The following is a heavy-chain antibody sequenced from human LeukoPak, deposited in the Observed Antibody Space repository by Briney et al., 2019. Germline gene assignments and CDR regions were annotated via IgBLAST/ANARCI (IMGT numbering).Heavy chain of an antibody. J-gene: IGHJ4*02. Sequence: SETLSLTCAVYGGSFSGYYWSWIRQPPGKGLEWIGEINHSGSTNYNPSLKSRVTISVDTSKNQFSLKLSSVTAADTAVYYCARDRLLWFGELLTFGYWGQGTLVTVSS. V-gene: IGHV4-34*01. CDR3: ARDRLLWFGELLTFGY. D-gene: IGHD3-10*01. CDR1: GGSFSGYY. CDR2: INHSGST.